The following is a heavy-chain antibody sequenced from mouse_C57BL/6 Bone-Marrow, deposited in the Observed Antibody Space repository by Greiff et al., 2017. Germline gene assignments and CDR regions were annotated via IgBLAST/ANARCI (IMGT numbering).Heavy chain of an antibody. V-gene: IGHV2-5*01. CDR2: IWRGGST. J-gene: IGHJ3*01. CDR3: ASPAFAY. Sequence: VQLQESGPGLVQPSQSLSITCTVPGFSLTSYGVHWVRHSPGEGLEWLGVIWRGGSTDYTAAFMSRLSITKDNSKCQVFFKMNSLQADDTAIYCWASPAFAYWGQGTLVTVSA. CDR1: GFSLTSYG.